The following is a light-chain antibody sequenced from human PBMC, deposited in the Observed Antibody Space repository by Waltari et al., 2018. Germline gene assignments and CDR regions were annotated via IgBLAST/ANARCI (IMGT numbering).Light chain of an antibody. Sequence: SSELTQDPAVSVALGQTVRFTCQGDSLRSYYASWYQQKPGQAPVLVIHCKNNRHSGSPGRFAGASSGNTASLTITGAQAEDEADYYCNCRDSSGNHLVFGGGTKLTVL. CDR2: CKN. J-gene: IGLJ2*01. V-gene: IGLV3-19*01. CDR1: SLRSYY. CDR3: NCRDSSGNHLV.